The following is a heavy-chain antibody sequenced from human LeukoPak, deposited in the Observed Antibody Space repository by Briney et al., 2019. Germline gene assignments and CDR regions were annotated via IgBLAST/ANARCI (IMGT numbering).Heavy chain of an antibody. Sequence: GGSLRLSCAASGFTFSSYGMHWVRQAPGKGLEWVAFIRYDGSNKYYADSVKGRFTISRDNSKNTLYLQMNSLRAEDTAVYYCAKDLPSYCSSTSCSWGWLDPWGQGTLVTVSS. V-gene: IGHV3-30*02. CDR1: GFTFSSYG. J-gene: IGHJ5*02. D-gene: IGHD2-2*01. CDR3: AKDLPSYCSSTSCSWGWLDP. CDR2: IRYDGSNK.